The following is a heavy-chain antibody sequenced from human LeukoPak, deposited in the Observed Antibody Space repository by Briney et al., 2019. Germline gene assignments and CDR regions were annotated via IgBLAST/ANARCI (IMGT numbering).Heavy chain of an antibody. CDR2: IYSGGST. D-gene: IGHD1-26*01. CDR3: ARGGSYLSAFDI. Sequence: GGSLRLSCAASGFTVSSNYMSWVRQAPGRGLEWVSVIYSGGSTFYADSVKGRFTISRDNSKNTLCLQMNSLRAEDTAVYYCARGGSYLSAFDIWGQGTMVTVSS. J-gene: IGHJ3*02. V-gene: IGHV3-53*01. CDR1: GFTVSSNY.